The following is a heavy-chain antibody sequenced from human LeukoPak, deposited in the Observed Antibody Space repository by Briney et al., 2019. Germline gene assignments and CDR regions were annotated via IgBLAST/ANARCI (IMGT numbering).Heavy chain of an antibody. CDR3: ARVFDVDYFSATGYSDY. J-gene: IGHJ4*02. D-gene: IGHD2/OR15-2a*01. CDR1: GFSFNSFS. CDR2: ITSGGTYI. Sequence: PGGSLRLSCAASGFSFNSFSMNWVRQAPGRGLEWVSYITSGGTYIYYADSVRGRFTISRDNARNSLYLQMDSLTAEDTAIYYCARVFDVDYFSATGYSDYWGQGVLVTVSS. V-gene: IGHV3-21*06.